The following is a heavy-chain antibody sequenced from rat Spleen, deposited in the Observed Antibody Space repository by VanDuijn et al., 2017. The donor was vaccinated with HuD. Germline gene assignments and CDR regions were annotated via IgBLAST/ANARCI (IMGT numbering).Heavy chain of an antibody. CDR1: GFTFNNYW. Sequence: EVQLVESGGGLVQPGRSLKLSCVASGFTFNNYWMTWIRQAPGKGLEWVASINYDGDRTYYRDSVKGRFTISRDNARSTLYLQMDSLRSEDTATYYCARHTTGIPTGDWGQGVMVTVSS. CDR3: ARHTTGIPTGD. CDR2: INYDGDRT. J-gene: IGHJ2*01. D-gene: IGHD1-9*01. V-gene: IGHV5-31*01.